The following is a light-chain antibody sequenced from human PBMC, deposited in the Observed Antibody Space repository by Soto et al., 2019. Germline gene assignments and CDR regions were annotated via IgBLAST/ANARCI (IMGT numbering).Light chain of an antibody. CDR2: GAS. J-gene: IGKJ5*01. CDR3: QQYGSSPPEVT. CDR1: QSVSSSY. Sequence: EIVLTQSPGTLSLSPGERATLSCRASQSVSSSYLAWYQQKPGQAPRLLIYGASSRATGIPDRLSGSGSGTDFTLTISRLEPEDFAVYYCQQYGSSPPEVTFGQGTRLEIK. V-gene: IGKV3-20*01.